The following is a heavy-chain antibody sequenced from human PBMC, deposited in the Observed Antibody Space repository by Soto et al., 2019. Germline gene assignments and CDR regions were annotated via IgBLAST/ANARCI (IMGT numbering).Heavy chain of an antibody. CDR1: GFTVSSNY. Sequence: EVQLVESGGGLVQPGGSLRLSCAASGFTVSSNYMSWVRQAPGKGLEWVSVIYSGGSTYYADSVKGRFTISRDNSKNTLYLQMNSLRAEDTAVYYCARRGYCSSTSCLEDAFDIWGHGTMVTVSS. J-gene: IGHJ3*02. V-gene: IGHV3-66*01. CDR3: ARRGYCSSTSCLEDAFDI. D-gene: IGHD2-2*01. CDR2: IYSGGST.